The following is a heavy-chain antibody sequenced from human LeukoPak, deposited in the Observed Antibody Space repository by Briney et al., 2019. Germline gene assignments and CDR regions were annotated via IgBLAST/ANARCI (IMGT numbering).Heavy chain of an antibody. CDR2: IYYSGST. CDR3: ARGIEYSSSAPSDY. Sequence: PSQTLSLTCTVSGGSISSGDYYWSWILQPPGKGLEWIGYIYYSGSTYYNPSLKCRGTMSVDTAKNQFYLTLSSVTAAHTAVYYCARGIEYSSSAPSDYWGQGTLVTASP. J-gene: IGHJ4*02. D-gene: IGHD6-6*01. V-gene: IGHV4-30-4*08. CDR1: GGSISSGDYY.